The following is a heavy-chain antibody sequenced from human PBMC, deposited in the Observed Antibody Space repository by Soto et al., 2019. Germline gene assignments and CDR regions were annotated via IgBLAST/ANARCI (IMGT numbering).Heavy chain of an antibody. Sequence: PGGSLRLSCAASGFTFSSYWMHWVRQAPGKGLVWVSRINSGGYSTNYADSLKGRFTISKDNAKNTLYLQMNSLRAEDTAVYYCERGYSSGFDAFDIWGQGTMVTVSS. J-gene: IGHJ3*02. CDR2: INSGGYST. CDR3: ERGYSSGFDAFDI. D-gene: IGHD6-19*01. CDR1: GFTFSSYW. V-gene: IGHV3-74*01.